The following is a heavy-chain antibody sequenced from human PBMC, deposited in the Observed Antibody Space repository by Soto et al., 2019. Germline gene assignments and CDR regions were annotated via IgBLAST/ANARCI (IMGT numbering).Heavy chain of an antibody. Sequence: GGSLRLSCVASGFSFSSYWMHWVRQAPGKGLVWVSRLNTDGSSTIYADSVRGRFTISRDNAKNTLYLQINSLRAEDTAVYYCAREALGALGYGGQGTPVTISS. J-gene: IGHJ4*02. CDR1: GFSFSSYW. D-gene: IGHD1-26*01. CDR2: LNTDGSST. CDR3: AREALGALGY. V-gene: IGHV3-74*01.